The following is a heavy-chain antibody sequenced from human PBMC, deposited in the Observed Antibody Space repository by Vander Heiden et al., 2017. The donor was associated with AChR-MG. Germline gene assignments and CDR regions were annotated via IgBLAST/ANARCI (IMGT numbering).Heavy chain of an antibody. CDR2: INHSGST. D-gene: IGHD3-22*01. CDR3: ARSDDSSGYIYYYYGMDV. Sequence: QVQLQQWGAGLLKPSETLSLTCAVYGGSFSGYYWSWIRQPPGKGLEWIGEINHSGSTNYNPSLKSRVTISVDTSKNQFSLKLSSVTAADTAVYYCARSDDSSGYIYYYYGMDVWGQGTTVTVSS. CDR1: GGSFSGYY. J-gene: IGHJ6*02. V-gene: IGHV4-34*01.